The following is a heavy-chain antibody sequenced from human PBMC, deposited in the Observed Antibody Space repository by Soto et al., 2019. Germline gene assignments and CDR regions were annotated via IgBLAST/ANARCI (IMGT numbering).Heavy chain of an antibody. Sequence: EVQLVESGGGLVKPGGSLRLSCAASGFTFGDYTMHWVRQASGKGLEWVSSLSSSSSYIYYADSVKGRFTISRDNAKNSLYLQMNSLRAEDKAVYYCARSYGDYSFGDYWGQGTLVTVSS. V-gene: IGHV3-21*01. CDR2: LSSSSSYI. J-gene: IGHJ4*02. CDR3: ARSYGDYSFGDY. D-gene: IGHD4-17*01. CDR1: GFTFGDYT.